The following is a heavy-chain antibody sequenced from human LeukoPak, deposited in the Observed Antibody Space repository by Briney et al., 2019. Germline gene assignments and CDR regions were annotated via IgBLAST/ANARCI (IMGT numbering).Heavy chain of an antibody. CDR2: IIPIFGTA. Sequence: ASVKVSCKASGYTFTGYHMHWVRQAPGQGLEWMGGIIPIFGTANYAQKFQGRVTITADESTSTAYMELSSLRSEDTAVYYCARYYYDSYYYGMDVWGQGTTVTVSS. CDR1: GYTFTGYH. D-gene: IGHD3-10*01. J-gene: IGHJ6*02. CDR3: ARYYYDSYYYGMDV. V-gene: IGHV1-69*13.